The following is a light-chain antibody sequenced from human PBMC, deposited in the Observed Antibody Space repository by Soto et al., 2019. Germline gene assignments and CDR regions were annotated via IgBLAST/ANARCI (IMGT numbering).Light chain of an antibody. Sequence: DIQMTQFPSSLSSAVGDIVTITCLASHSVNYYLNWYEQKPGKAPKLLIYGASSLQSGVPSRFSGSGSGTDFTLSITSLQPEDFATYYCQQTSSTPLTFGGGTKVDIK. CDR2: GAS. V-gene: IGKV1-39*01. CDR1: HSVNYY. CDR3: QQTSSTPLT. J-gene: IGKJ4*01.